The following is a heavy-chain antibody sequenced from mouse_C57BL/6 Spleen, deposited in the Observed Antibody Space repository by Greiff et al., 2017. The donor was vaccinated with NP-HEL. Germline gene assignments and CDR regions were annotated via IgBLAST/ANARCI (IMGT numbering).Heavy chain of an antibody. D-gene: IGHD1-1*01. CDR2: IDPSDSYT. CDR1: GYTFTSYW. J-gene: IGHJ3*01. CDR3: ARWGYGSSSFAY. V-gene: IGHV1-69*01. Sequence: QVQLQQPGAELVMPGASVKLSCKASGYTFTSYWMHWVKQRPGQGLEWIGEIDPSDSYTNYNQKFKGKSTFTVDKSSSTAYMQLSSLTSEDSAVYYCARWGYGSSSFAYWGQGTLVTVSA.